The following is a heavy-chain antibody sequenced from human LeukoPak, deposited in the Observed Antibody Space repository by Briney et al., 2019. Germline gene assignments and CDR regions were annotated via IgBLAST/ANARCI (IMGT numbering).Heavy chain of an antibody. CDR1: GYTLTELS. CDR3: ARRGGSGWSQYYYGMDV. J-gene: IGHJ6*02. CDR2: INPSGGST. Sequence: AASVKVSCKVSGYTLTELSMHWVRQAPGQGLEWMGIINPSGGSTSYAQKFRGRVTMTRDTSTSTVYMELSSLRSEDTAVYYCARRGGSGWSQYYYGMDVWGQGTTVTVSS. V-gene: IGHV1-46*01. D-gene: IGHD6-19*01.